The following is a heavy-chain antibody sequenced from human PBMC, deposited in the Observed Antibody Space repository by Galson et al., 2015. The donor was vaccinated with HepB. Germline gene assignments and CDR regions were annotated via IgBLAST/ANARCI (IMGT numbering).Heavy chain of an antibody. CDR2: LSFDNSNT. CDR3: ARGVEFFGGYSDT. J-gene: IGHJ4*02. CDR1: GFIFSNYG. V-gene: IGHV3-30*03. Sequence: SLRLSCAASGFIFSNYGMHWVRQVPGKGLEWVALLSFDNSNTYYTDSVRGRFTISRDKSKSTLYLQMHSLRVEDTAIYCCARGVEFFGGYSDTWGQGTLVTVSS. D-gene: IGHD3-10*01.